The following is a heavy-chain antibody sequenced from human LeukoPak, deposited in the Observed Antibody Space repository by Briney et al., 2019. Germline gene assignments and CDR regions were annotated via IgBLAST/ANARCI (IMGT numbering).Heavy chain of an antibody. CDR2: IGTAGDT. CDR1: GFTFSSYD. V-gene: IGHV3-13*01. Sequence: GGSLRLSCAASGFTFSSYDMHWVRQATGKGLEWVSAIGTAGDTYYPGSVKGRFTISRENAKNSLYLQMNNLRAGDTAVYYCAGGLRFGELLSYHDAFDIWGQGTMVTVSS. D-gene: IGHD3-10*01. CDR3: AGGLRFGELLSYHDAFDI. J-gene: IGHJ3*02.